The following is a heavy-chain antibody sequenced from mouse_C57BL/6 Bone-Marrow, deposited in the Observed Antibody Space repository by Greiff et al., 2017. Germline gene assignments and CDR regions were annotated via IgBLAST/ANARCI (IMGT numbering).Heavy chain of an antibody. CDR1: GYTFTSYW. CDR3: ARSYYSNSDFDY. CDR2: IDPGDGST. V-gene: IGHV1-55*01. Sequence: QVQLQQPGAELVKPGASVKMSCKASGYTFTSYWIPWVKQRPGQGLEWIGDIDPGDGSTNYNQKFKSKATLTVDTSSSTAYMQLSSLTTEHSSVLDSARSYYSNSDFDYWGQGTTLTVSS. J-gene: IGHJ2*01. D-gene: IGHD2-5*01.